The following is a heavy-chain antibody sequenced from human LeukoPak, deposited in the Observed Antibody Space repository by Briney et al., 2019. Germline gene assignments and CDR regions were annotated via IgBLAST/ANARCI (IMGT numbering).Heavy chain of an antibody. V-gene: IGHV4-4*09. D-gene: IGHD3-16*01. CDR3: ARLRGSPRHYYYYYYMDV. CDR1: GGSISSYY. J-gene: IGHJ6*03. Sequence: SETLSLTCTVSGGSISSYYWSWIRQPPGEGLEWIGYIYTSGSTNYNPSLKSRVTISVDTSKNQFSLKLSSVTAADTAVYYCARLRGSPRHYYYYYYMDVWGKGTTVTVSS. CDR2: IYTSGST.